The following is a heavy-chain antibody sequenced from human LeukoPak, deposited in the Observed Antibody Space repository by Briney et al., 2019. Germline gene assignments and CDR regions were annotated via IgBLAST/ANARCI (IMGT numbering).Heavy chain of an antibody. D-gene: IGHD6-19*01. CDR2: IYSGGST. J-gene: IGHJ3*02. Sequence: GGSLRLSCAASGFTVSSNYMSWVRQAPGKGLEWVSVIYSGGSTYYADSVKGRFTISRDNFKNTLYLQMNSLRAEDTAVYYCARDLAVGAFDIWGQGTMVTVSS. V-gene: IGHV3-53*01. CDR3: ARDLAVGAFDI. CDR1: GFTVSSNY.